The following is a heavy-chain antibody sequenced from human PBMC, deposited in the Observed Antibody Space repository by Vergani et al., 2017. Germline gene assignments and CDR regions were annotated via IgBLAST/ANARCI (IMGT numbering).Heavy chain of an antibody. V-gene: IGHV1-69*01. CDR2: IIPIFGTA. J-gene: IGHJ3*02. D-gene: IGHD6-6*01. Sequence: QVQLVQSGAEVKKPGSSVKVSCKASGGTFSSYAISWVRQAPGQGLEWMGGIIPIFGTANYAQKFQGRVTITADESTSTAYMELSSLRSEDTAVYYCATSPEVGQLAPQRPFDIWGQGTMVTVSS. CDR3: ATSPEVGQLAPQRPFDI. CDR1: GGTFSSYA.